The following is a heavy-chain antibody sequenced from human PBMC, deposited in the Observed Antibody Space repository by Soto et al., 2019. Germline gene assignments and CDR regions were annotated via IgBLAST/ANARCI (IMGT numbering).Heavy chain of an antibody. CDR3: AKSDYCSGGGCSLWFDP. V-gene: IGHV4-30-4*01. J-gene: IGHJ5*02. Sequence: SETLSLTCTDSGGSISSGDYYWSWIRQTPGKGLEWIGYIYDSGSTYYNPSLKSRLTISVDTSKNQFSLKLNSVTAADTAVYFCAKSDYCSGGGCSLWFDPWGQGTLVTVS. D-gene: IGHD2-15*01. CDR1: GGSISSGDYY. CDR2: IYDSGST.